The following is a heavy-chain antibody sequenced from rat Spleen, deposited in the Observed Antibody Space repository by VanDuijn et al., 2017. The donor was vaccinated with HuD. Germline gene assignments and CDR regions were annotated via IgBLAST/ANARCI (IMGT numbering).Heavy chain of an antibody. Sequence: QVQLKESGPGLVQPSQTLSLTCTVSGFSLSSYGVIWVRQPPGKGLEWMGVIWGNGKTNYNSGLKSRLSISRDTSKSQVYLKMNSLQTDDTGTYYCTRDPPGSSGVMDAWGQGASVTVSS. J-gene: IGHJ4*01. D-gene: IGHD5-1*01. CDR3: TRDPPGSSGVMDA. CDR2: IWGNGKT. CDR1: GFSLSSYG. V-gene: IGHV2-13*01.